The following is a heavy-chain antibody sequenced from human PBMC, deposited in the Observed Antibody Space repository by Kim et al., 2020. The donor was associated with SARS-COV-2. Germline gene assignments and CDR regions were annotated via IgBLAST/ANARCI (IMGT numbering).Heavy chain of an antibody. CDR2: IIPIFGTA. CDR1: VGTFSSYA. CDR3: VGNYYDSSGYYLEYFDY. V-gene: IGHV1-69*13. Sequence: SVKVSCKASVGTFSSYAISWVRQAPGQGLEWMGGIIPIFGTANYAQKFQGRVTITADESTSTAYMELSSLRSEDTAVYYCVGNYYDSSGYYLEYFDYWGQGTLVTVSS. D-gene: IGHD3-22*01. J-gene: IGHJ4*02.